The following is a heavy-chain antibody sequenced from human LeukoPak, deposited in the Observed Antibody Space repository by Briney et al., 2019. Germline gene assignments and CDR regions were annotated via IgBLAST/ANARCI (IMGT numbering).Heavy chain of an antibody. D-gene: IGHD5-18*01. CDR3: AKNAGYSYGLYYFDY. J-gene: IGHJ4*02. V-gene: IGHV3-23*01. CDR2: LISSGAVT. Sequence: GGSLRLSCAASGFPFSNYAMSWVRQAPGKGLEWVSSLISSGAVTYYADSVKGRFTISRDNSKDTVHLQMDSLRAEDSAVYYCAKNAGYSYGLYYFDYWGQGTLVTVSS. CDR1: GFPFSNYA.